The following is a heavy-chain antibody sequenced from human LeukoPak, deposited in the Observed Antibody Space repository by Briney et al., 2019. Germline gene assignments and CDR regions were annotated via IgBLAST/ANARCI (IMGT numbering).Heavy chain of an antibody. Sequence: GASVKVSCKASGYTFTDYYIHWVRQAPGQGLEWMGWINLNSGDTNYAQNFQDRVTMTGDTSISTAYLELSSLRPDDTAVFYCARSYFDVLNNYYMWLAPWGQGTLVTVSS. J-gene: IGHJ5*02. CDR3: ARSYFDVLNNYYMWLAP. D-gene: IGHD3-9*01. CDR1: GYTFTDYY. V-gene: IGHV1-2*02. CDR2: INLNSGDT.